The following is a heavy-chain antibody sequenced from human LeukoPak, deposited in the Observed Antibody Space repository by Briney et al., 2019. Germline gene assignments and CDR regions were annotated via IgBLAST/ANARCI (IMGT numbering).Heavy chain of an antibody. Sequence: PSETLPLTCTVSGDSISSGDDYWSWIRQPPGKGLEWIGYIYYSGTTSYNPSLKSRASISVDTSKNQFSLKLTSVTAADTAVYFCARLVGYYSRGRRYYFDYWGQGSLVTVSS. CDR3: ARLVGYYSRGRRYYFDY. D-gene: IGHD2-15*01. J-gene: IGHJ4*02. V-gene: IGHV4-30-4*01. CDR1: GDSISSGDDY. CDR2: IYYSGTT.